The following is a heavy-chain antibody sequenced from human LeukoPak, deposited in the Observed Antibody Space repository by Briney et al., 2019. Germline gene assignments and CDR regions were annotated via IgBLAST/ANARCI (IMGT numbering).Heavy chain of an antibody. D-gene: IGHD5-24*01. J-gene: IGHJ4*02. Sequence: PGGSLRLSCAASGFTFTTYAMSWVRQAPGKGLEWVSVISGSGGSTYYADSVKGRFTISRDNAKNSLHLQMNSLRAEDTALYYCARADYNSALDYWGQGTLVTVSS. CDR2: ISGSGGST. V-gene: IGHV3-23*01. CDR3: ARADYNSALDY. CDR1: GFTFTTYA.